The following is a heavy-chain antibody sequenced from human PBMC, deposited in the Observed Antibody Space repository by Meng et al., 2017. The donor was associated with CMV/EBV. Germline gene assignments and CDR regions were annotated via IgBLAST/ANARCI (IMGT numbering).Heavy chain of an antibody. V-gene: IGHV3-30*14. CDR2: ISYDGSNK. CDR3: ARDGTDCSSTSCYFDY. Sequence: GESLKISCAASGFTFSSYAMHWVRQAPGKGLEWVAVISYDGSNKYYADSVKGRFTISRDNSKNTLYLQMNSLRAEDTAVYYCARDGTDCSSTSCYFDYWGQGTLVTVSS. J-gene: IGHJ4*02. D-gene: IGHD2-2*01. CDR1: GFTFSSYA.